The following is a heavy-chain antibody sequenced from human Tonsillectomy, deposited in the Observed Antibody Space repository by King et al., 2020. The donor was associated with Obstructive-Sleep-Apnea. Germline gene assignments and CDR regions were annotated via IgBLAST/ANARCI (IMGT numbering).Heavy chain of an antibody. V-gene: IGHV3-30-3*01. Sequence: VQLVESGGGVVQPGRSLKLSCAASGFTFSGYAMHWVRQAPGKGLEWVAVISYDGINKYYADSVKGRFTLSRDNSKSTLYLQMDSLRAEDTAVYYCAREGVHSYGYEVYAFDVWGRGTMVTVS. CDR1: GFTFSGYA. D-gene: IGHD5-18*01. CDR2: ISYDGINK. CDR3: AREGVHSYGYEVYAFDV. J-gene: IGHJ3*01.